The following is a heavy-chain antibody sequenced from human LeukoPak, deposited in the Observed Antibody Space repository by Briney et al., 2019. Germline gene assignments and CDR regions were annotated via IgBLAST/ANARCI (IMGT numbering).Heavy chain of an antibody. J-gene: IGHJ5*02. D-gene: IGHD3-10*01. Sequence: SETLSLTCTVSGGSISSGSYYWTWIRQPAGKGLEWIGHIYTSGSTNYNPSLKSRVTISVDTSKNQFSLKLSSVTAADTAVYYCARDYEVYAYDSGSYRWFDPWGQGTLVTVSS. V-gene: IGHV4-61*09. CDR2: IYTSGST. CDR1: GGSISSGSYY. CDR3: ARDYEVYAYDSGSYRWFDP.